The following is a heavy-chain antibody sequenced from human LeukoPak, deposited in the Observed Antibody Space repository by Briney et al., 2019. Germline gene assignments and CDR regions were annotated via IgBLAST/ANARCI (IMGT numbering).Heavy chain of an antibody. Sequence: ASVKVSCKVSGYTLTELSMHWVRQAPGKGLEWMGGFDPEDGETIYAQKFQGRVTMTEDTSTDTAYMELSSLRSEDTAVYYCATDGYSSGWYPPVRHVGAFDIWGQGTMVTVSS. D-gene: IGHD6-19*01. CDR3: ATDGYSSGWYPPVRHVGAFDI. CDR1: GYTLTELS. J-gene: IGHJ3*02. V-gene: IGHV1-24*01. CDR2: FDPEDGET.